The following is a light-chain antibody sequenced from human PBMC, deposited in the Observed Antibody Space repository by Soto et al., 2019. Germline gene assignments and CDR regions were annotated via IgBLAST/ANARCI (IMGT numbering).Light chain of an antibody. Sequence: EIVLTQSPGTLSLSPGERATLSCRASQSVSSSYLAWYQQKPGQAPRLLIYGASSRATGIPDRFSGSVSGTDFTLTISRLEPEDFAVYYCQHYGSSSWTFGQGTKVEVK. J-gene: IGKJ1*01. CDR2: GAS. CDR1: QSVSSSY. V-gene: IGKV3-20*01. CDR3: QHYGSSSWT.